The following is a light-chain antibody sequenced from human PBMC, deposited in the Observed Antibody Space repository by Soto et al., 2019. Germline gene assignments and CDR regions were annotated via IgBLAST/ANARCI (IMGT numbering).Light chain of an antibody. CDR3: QQYYNWSPRT. CDR2: GAS. J-gene: IGKJ1*01. V-gene: IGKV3-15*01. CDR1: RSVRSN. Sequence: ITKPPCPLYLPPGATATLSSSANRSVRSNLAWYQQSPGQAPRLLIYGASTTAAGVPARFSGSGSGTAFTLTISSLQSADFAVYYCQQYYNWSPRTFDQGT.